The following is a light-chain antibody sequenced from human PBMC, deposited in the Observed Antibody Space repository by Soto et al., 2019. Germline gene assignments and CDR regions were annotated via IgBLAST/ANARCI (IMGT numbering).Light chain of an antibody. CDR3: SSYAGREIWV. CDR2: EVT. V-gene: IGLV2-8*01. CDR1: SVDLNY. Sequence: QSVLTQPPSASGSRGQSVTISCTGTSVDLNYVSWFQQHPGKAPKLIICEVTKRPSGVPDRFSGSKSGNTASLTVSGLQDDDEADYYCSSYAGREIWVFGGGTKLTVL. J-gene: IGLJ3*02.